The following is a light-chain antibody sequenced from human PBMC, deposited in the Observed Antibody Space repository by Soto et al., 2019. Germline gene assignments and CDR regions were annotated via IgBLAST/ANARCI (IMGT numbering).Light chain of an antibody. CDR3: QQYGSSSIT. CDR2: GAS. Sequence: IVMTQSPATLPVSPGERATLSCRTSQSVNSHLAWYQHKPGQAPRLLIYGASSRATGIPTRFSGSGSGTEFTLTIDSLQSEDFAVYYCQQYGSSSITFGQGTRLEIK. J-gene: IGKJ5*01. V-gene: IGKV3-15*01. CDR1: QSVNSH.